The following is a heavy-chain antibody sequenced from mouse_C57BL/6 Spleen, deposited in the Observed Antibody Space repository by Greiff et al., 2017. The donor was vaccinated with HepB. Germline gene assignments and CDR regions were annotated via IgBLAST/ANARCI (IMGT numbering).Heavy chain of an antibody. CDR2: IHPNSGST. CDR3: ARSSSGGYAMDY. D-gene: IGHD1-1*01. J-gene: IGHJ4*01. CDR1: GYTFTSYW. Sequence: VQLQQPGAELVKPGASVKLSCKASGYTFTSYWMHWVKQRPGQGLEWIGMIHPNSGSTNYNEKFKSKATLTVDKSSSTAYMQLSSLTSEDSAVYYCARSSSGGYAMDYWAQGTSVTVSS. V-gene: IGHV1-64*01.